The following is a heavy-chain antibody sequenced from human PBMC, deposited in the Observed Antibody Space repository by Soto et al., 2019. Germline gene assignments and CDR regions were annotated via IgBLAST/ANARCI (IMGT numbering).Heavy chain of an antibody. D-gene: IGHD6-6*01. V-gene: IGHV3-48*02. Sequence: EVQLVESGGGLVQPGGSLRLSCAASGFTFSTYSMNWVRQAPGKGLEWVSVISCRSSNIYYADSVKGRFTISRDKAKNSLYLQMNSLRDEDTAVYYCARESIATADIDPYLDVWGQGTTVTVSS. J-gene: IGHJ6*02. CDR1: GFTFSTYS. CDR3: ARESIATADIDPYLDV. CDR2: ISCRSSNI.